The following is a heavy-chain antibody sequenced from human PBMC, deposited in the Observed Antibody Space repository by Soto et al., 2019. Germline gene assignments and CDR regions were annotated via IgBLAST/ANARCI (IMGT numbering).Heavy chain of an antibody. V-gene: IGHV3-30*18. Sequence: PGGSLRLSCAASGFTFSSYGMHWVRQAPGKGLEWVAVISYDGSNKYYADSVKGRFTISRDNSKNTLYLQMNSLRAEDTAVYYCAKDFGYSGYDSYGMDVWGQGTTVTVSS. CDR1: GFTFSSYG. D-gene: IGHD5-12*01. J-gene: IGHJ6*02. CDR3: AKDFGYSGYDSYGMDV. CDR2: ISYDGSNK.